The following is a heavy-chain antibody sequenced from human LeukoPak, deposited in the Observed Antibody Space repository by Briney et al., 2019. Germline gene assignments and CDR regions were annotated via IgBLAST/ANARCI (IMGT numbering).Heavy chain of an antibody. CDR1: GGSISSSSYY. J-gene: IGHJ4*02. CDR2: IYYSGST. CDR3: ARQGLVYPFDY. Sequence: SETLSLTCTVSGGSISSSSYYWGWIRQPPGKGLEWIGSIYYSGSTYYNPSLKSRVTISVDTSKNQFSLKLSSVTAADTAVYYCARQGLVYPFDYWGQGTLVTVSS. V-gene: IGHV4-39*01.